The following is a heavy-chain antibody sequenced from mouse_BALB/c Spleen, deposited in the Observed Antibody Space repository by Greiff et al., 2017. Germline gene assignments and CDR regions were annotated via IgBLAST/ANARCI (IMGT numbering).Heavy chain of an antibody. D-gene: IGHD1-1*01. V-gene: IGHV14-3*02. CDR3: APITTVVSRGYFDY. CDR2: IDPANGNT. Sequence: EVQLQQSGAELVKPGASVKLSCTASGFNIKDTYMHWVKQRPEQGLEWIGRIDPANGNTKYDPKFQGKATITADTSSNTAYLQLSSLTSEDTAVYYCAPITTVVSRGYFDYWGQGTTLTVSS. CDR1: GFNIKDTY. J-gene: IGHJ2*01.